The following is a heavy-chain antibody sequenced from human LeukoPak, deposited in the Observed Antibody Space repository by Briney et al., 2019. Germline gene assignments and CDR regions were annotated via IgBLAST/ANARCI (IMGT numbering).Heavy chain of an antibody. V-gene: IGHV3-23*01. CDR2: ISGSGGST. Sequence: PGGSLRLSCAASGFTFGGYAMSWVRQAPGKGLEWLSGISGSGGSTYYADSVKGRFTISRDNSKSTLFLQMNSLRAEDTAVCYCAKASGGSSGRSDSWGQGTLATVSS. CDR3: AKASGGSSGRSDS. CDR1: GFTFGGYA. J-gene: IGHJ5*01. D-gene: IGHD6-19*01.